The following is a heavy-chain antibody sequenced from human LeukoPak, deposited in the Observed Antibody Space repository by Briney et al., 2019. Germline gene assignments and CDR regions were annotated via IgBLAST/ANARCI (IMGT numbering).Heavy chain of an antibody. V-gene: IGHV4-59*01. CDR3: ARASVLLSADF. CDR2: IYSSGST. Sequence: SETLSLTCTVSGVSTSSYYWSWIPQPPGPGLKCFGNIYSSGSTNYNTSLKSRVTISVDTSKNQFSLRLTSVTAADTAVYYCARASVLLSADFWGQGTLVSVSS. CDR1: GVSTSSYY. D-gene: IGHD3-10*01. J-gene: IGHJ4*02.